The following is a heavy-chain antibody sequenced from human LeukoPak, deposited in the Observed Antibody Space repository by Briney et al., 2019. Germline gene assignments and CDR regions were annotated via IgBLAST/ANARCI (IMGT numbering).Heavy chain of an antibody. CDR1: GFTFSSCS. Sequence: PGGSLRLSCVASGFTFSSCSMNWVRQAPGKGLEWISYINSSSSTIYYADSVKGRFTVSRDNAKNSLYLQMNSLRAEDTAVYYCASPVLLIRGVTVDYWGQGTLVTVSS. CDR2: INSSSSTI. D-gene: IGHD3-10*01. V-gene: IGHV3-48*04. CDR3: ASPVLLIRGVTVDY. J-gene: IGHJ4*02.